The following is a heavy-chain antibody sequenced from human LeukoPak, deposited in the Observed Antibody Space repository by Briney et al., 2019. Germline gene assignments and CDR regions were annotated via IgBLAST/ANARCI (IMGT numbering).Heavy chain of an antibody. V-gene: IGHV4-59*01. CDR3: ARDSLAAAGLQFDY. D-gene: IGHD6-13*01. J-gene: IGHJ4*02. Sequence: SETLSLTCTVSGGSISSYYWSWIRQPPGKGLEWIGYIYYSGSTNYNPSLKSRVTISVDTSKNQFSLKLSSVTAADTAVYYCARDSLAAAGLQFDYWGQGTLVTVSS. CDR2: IYYSGST. CDR1: GGSISSYY.